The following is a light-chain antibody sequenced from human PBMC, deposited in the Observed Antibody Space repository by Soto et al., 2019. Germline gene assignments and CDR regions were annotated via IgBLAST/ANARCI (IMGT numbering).Light chain of an antibody. V-gene: IGLV2-14*03. CDR1: SSDVGGYNY. Sequence: QSLLPQPSSVSGSPGHSITISCIGTSSDVGGYNYVSWYQQYPGKAPKLMIYEVTKRPSGVSNRFSGSKSGNTASLTISGLQAEDEAAYYCSSYTGSPYVFGTGTKVTVL. J-gene: IGLJ1*01. CDR3: SSYTGSPYV. CDR2: EVT.